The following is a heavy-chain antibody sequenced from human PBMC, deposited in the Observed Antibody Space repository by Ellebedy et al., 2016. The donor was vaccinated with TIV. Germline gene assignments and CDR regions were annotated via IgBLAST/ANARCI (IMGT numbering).Heavy chain of an antibody. J-gene: IGHJ6*02. CDR1: GDSVSPDLG. V-gene: IGHV6-1*01. Sequence: SQTLSLTCVISGDSVSPDLGWNWIRQSTSSGVEWLGRTYYRLKWNNDYVVSLKSRITINPDTSKNLFSLQFNSVTPEDTAGYYCARGWFGSGMGVWGQGTTVTVSS. CDR3: ARGWFGSGMGV. CDR2: TYYRLKWNN. D-gene: IGHD3-10*01.